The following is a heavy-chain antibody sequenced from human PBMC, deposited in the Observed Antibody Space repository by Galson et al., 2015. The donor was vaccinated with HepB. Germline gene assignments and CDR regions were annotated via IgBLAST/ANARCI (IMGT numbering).Heavy chain of an antibody. J-gene: IGHJ4*02. Sequence: KVSCKASGGTFSSYTISWVRQAPGKGLEWMGIIYPGDSDTRYSPSFQGQVTISADKSISTACLQWSSLKASDTAMYYCARGPPGEYQLLSPNFDYWGQGTLVTVSS. CDR1: GGTFSSYT. CDR2: IYPGDSDT. CDR3: ARGPPGEYQLLSPNFDY. V-gene: IGHV5-51*01. D-gene: IGHD2-2*01.